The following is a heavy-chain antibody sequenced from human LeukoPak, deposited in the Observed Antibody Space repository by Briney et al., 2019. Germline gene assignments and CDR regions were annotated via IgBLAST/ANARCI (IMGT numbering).Heavy chain of an antibody. CDR2: INPSGGDT. CDR3: ARGDREDYDFLSGYPQPMDV. Sequence: ASVKVSCKASGYTFTRYYMHWLRQAPGQGLEWMGIINPSGGDTTYAQKFQGRVTMTRDMSTSTVYMELSSLISEDTAVYYCARGDREDYDFLSGYPQPMDVWGKGTTVTVSS. V-gene: IGHV1-46*01. CDR1: GYTFTRYY. J-gene: IGHJ6*03. D-gene: IGHD3-3*01.